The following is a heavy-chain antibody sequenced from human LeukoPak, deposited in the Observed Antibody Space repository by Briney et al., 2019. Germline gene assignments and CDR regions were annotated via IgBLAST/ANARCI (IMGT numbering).Heavy chain of an antibody. D-gene: IGHD5-18*01. CDR2: KYYSGST. J-gene: IGHJ4*02. V-gene: IGHV4-61*01. CDR3: ARGRSYGFDFDS. Sequence: PSETLSLTCAVSGVSINTCCYYWPWLRQPPGKGLEWIGYKYYSGSTRYNSSLRSRLTISLDSSKNQFSLRLTSVTAADTAVYYCARGRSYGFDFDSWGPGTLVIVSS. CDR1: GVSINTCCYY.